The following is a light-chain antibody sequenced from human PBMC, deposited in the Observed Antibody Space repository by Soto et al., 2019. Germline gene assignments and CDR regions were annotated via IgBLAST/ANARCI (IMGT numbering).Light chain of an antibody. CDR1: QSVSSSC. CDR2: AAS. CDR3: QQYISSPPIT. V-gene: IGKV3-20*01. J-gene: IGKJ5*01. Sequence: EIVLTQSPGTLSLSRGERATLSCRASQSVSSSCLAWYQQTPGQAPRLLIYAASSRASGIPARFSGSGSGTDFTLTISRLEPEDFAMYYCQQYISSPPITFGPGTRLEIK.